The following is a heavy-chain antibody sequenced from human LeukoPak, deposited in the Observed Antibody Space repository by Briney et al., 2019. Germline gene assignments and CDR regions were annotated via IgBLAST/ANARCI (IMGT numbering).Heavy chain of an antibody. CDR1: GFTFSDYY. CDR3: AREPYYYDSSGYYREDAFDM. Sequence: VGSLRLSCAASGFTFSDYYMSWIRQAPGQGLEWVSYISSSGSTIYYADSVKGRFTISRDNAKNSLYLQMNSLRAEDTAVYYCAREPYYYDSSGYYREDAFDMWGQETMVTVSS. J-gene: IGHJ3*02. CDR2: ISSSGSTI. D-gene: IGHD3-22*01. V-gene: IGHV3-11*04.